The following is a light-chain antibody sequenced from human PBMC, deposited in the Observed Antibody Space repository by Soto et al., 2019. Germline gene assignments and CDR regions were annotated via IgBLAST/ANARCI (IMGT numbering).Light chain of an antibody. CDR2: ATS. J-gene: IGKJ4*01. V-gene: IGKV1-9*01. Sequence: DIQLTQSPSFLSASVGDRVTITCRASQDIANYLAWYQQKPGKAPKFLIYATSSRATGIPARFSGSGSGTDFTLTISSLEPEDFAFYYCLQRSNWPPLLSFGGGTKVEIK. CDR3: LQRSNWPPLLS. CDR1: QDIANY.